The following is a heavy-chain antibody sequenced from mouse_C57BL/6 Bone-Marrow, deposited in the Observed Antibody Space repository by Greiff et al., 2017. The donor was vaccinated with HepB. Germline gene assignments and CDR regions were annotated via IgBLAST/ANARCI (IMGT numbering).Heavy chain of an antibody. CDR2: IYPRSGNT. Sequence: QVHVKQSGAELARPGASVKLSCKASGYTFTSYGISWVKQRTGQGLEWIGEIYPRSGNTYYNEKFKGKATLTADKSSSTAYMELRSLTSEDSAVYFCARKGDGPYSNFLWGQGTTLTVSS. CDR3: ARKGDGPYSNFL. V-gene: IGHV1-81*01. D-gene: IGHD2-5*01. CDR1: GYTFTSYG. J-gene: IGHJ2*01.